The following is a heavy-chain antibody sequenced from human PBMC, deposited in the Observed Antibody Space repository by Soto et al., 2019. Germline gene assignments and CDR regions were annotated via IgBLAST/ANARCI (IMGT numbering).Heavy chain of an antibody. CDR3: ARVSVYYDSSGYYEAFDI. CDR2: ISSSSSYI. D-gene: IGHD3-22*01. CDR1: GFTFSSYS. J-gene: IGHJ3*02. V-gene: IGHV3-21*01. Sequence: GGSLRLSCAASGFTFSSYSMNWGRQAPGKGLEWVSSISSSSSYIYYADSVKGRFTISRDNAKNSLYLQMNSLRAEDTAVYYCARVSVYYDSSGYYEAFDIWGQGTMVTVSS.